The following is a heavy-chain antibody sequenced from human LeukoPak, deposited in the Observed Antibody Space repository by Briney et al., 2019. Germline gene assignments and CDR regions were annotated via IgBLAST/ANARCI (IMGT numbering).Heavy chain of an antibody. CDR2: ISGSGGST. CDR1: GFTFSSYA. J-gene: IGHJ4*02. D-gene: IGHD6-19*01. V-gene: IGHV3-23*01. Sequence: GGPLRLSCAASGFTFSSYAMSWVRQAPGKGLEWVSAISGSGGSTYYADSVKGRFTISRDNSKNTLYLQMNSITTEDTAVYYCSRGSGWLSVYWGQGTLVTVSS. CDR3: SRGSGWLSVY.